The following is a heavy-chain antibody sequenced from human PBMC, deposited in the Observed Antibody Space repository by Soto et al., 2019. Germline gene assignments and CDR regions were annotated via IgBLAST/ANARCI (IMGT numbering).Heavy chain of an antibody. CDR1: GGTFSSYA. Sequence: ASVKVSCKASGGTFSSYAISWVRQAPGQGLEWMGGIIPIFGTADYAQKFQGRVTITADESTSTAYMELSSLRSEDTAVYYCARDNSAAAWFDPWGQGTLVTVSS. V-gene: IGHV1-69*13. D-gene: IGHD6-25*01. J-gene: IGHJ5*02. CDR3: ARDNSAAAWFDP. CDR2: IIPIFGTA.